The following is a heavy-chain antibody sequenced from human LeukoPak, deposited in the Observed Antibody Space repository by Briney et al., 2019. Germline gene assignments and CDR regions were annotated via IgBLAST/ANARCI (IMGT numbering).Heavy chain of an antibody. Sequence: GGSLRLSCAASGFTFSRYWMIWLRQAPGKGLEWVANIKQDGSEKYYVDSVKGRFTISRDNAKNSLYLQMNSLRAEDTAVYYCASWRWLVFDYWGQGTLVTVSS. CDR2: IKQDGSEK. D-gene: IGHD5-24*01. CDR3: ASWRWLVFDY. V-gene: IGHV3-7*05. J-gene: IGHJ4*02. CDR1: GFTFSRYW.